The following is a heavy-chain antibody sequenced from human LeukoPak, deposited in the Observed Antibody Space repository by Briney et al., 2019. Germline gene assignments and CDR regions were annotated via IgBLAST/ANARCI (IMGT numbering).Heavy chain of an antibody. Sequence: SETLSLTCAVYGGSFSGYYWSWIRQPPGKGLEWIGEINHSGSTNYNPSLKSRVTISVDTSRNQFSLKLSSVTAADTAVYYCARRGCGLTSCYLFDYWGQGTLVTVSS. CDR1: GGSFSGYY. CDR2: INHSGST. J-gene: IGHJ4*02. CDR3: ARRGCGLTSCYLFDY. D-gene: IGHD2-2*01. V-gene: IGHV4-34*01.